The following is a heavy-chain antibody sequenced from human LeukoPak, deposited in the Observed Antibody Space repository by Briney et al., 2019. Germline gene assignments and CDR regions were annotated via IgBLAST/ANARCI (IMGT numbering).Heavy chain of an antibody. CDR1: GFTFSTHA. CDR2: ISYDGSNK. J-gene: IGHJ4*02. V-gene: IGHV3-30*18. CDR3: AQTSRDGSDGY. Sequence: RGSLRLSCAASGFTFSTHAMRWVRQAPGKGLEWVAVISYDGSNKYYADSVKGRFTISRDNSKNTLYLQMKSLRAEDTAVYYCAQTSRDGSDGYWGQGTLVTVSS. D-gene: IGHD5-24*01.